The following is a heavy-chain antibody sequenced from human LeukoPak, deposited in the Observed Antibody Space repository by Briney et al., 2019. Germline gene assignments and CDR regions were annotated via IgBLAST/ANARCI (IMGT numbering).Heavy chain of an antibody. CDR1: GFSFDDYA. Sequence: PGGSLRLSCAASGFSFDDYAMHWVRQAPGKGLEWVSLISGDGGRTFYADSVKGRFTISRDNSKNSLYLQMNSLRTEDTALYYCAKDIHDRGYPDCWGQGTLVTVSS. J-gene: IGHJ4*02. V-gene: IGHV3-43*02. CDR2: ISGDGGRT. D-gene: IGHD3-22*01. CDR3: AKDIHDRGYPDC.